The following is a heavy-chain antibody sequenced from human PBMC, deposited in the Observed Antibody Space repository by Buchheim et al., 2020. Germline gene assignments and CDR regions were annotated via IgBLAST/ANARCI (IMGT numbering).Heavy chain of an antibody. CDR1: GYSFTSFW. J-gene: IGHJ4*01. CDR2: IFPGDSDT. D-gene: IGHD2-15*01. Sequence: EVQLVQSGAEVKKPGDSLKISCQVSGYSFTSFWIGWVRQMPGRGLEWMGIIFPGDSDTKYSPSFQGQVTISADKSVDTAYLQWGSLKASDTGMYYCTIAGYCDLGYCPADFWGHGTL. CDR3: TIAGYCDLGYCPADF. V-gene: IGHV5-51*03.